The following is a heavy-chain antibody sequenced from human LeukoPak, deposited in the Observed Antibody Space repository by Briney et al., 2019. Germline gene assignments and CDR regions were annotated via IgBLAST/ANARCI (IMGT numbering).Heavy chain of an antibody. CDR3: ARGDLPDYYDSSGYYQIDY. CDR1: GYTFTSYG. D-gene: IGHD3-22*01. J-gene: IGHJ4*02. V-gene: IGHV1-18*01. CDR2: IRAYNGNT. Sequence: ASVKVSCKASGYTFTSYGISWVRQAPGQGLEWMGWIRAYNGNTNYAQKLQGRVTMTTDTSTSTAYMELRSLRSDDTAVYYCARGDLPDYYDSSGYYQIDYWGQGTLVTVSS.